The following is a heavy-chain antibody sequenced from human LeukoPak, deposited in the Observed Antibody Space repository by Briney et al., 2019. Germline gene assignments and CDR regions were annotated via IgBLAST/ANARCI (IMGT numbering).Heavy chain of an antibody. CDR1: GGTFSSYA. Sequence: SVKVSCKASGGTFSSYAVSWVRQAPGQGLEWMGGINSIFDTANYAQKFQGRVTITADESTSTAYMELSSLRSEDTAVYYCARVQDGGGGYGSDYWGQGTLVTVSS. J-gene: IGHJ4*02. CDR2: INSIFDTA. V-gene: IGHV1-69*13. CDR3: ARVQDGGGGYGSDY. D-gene: IGHD2-15*01.